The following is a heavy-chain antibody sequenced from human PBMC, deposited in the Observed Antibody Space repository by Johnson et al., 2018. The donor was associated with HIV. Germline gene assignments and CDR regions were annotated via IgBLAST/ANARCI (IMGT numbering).Heavy chain of an antibody. D-gene: IGHD7-27*01. CDR3: AKSCNWGPLTLDAFDS. J-gene: IGHJ3*02. CDR2: IYSGGST. Sequence: QLVESGGGLIQPGGSLRLSCAASGFTVSSNYMSWVRQAPGKGLEWVSVIYSGGSTYYADSVKGRFTISRDNSKNTLYLQMNSLRPEDTALYYCAKSCNWGPLTLDAFDSWGQGTKVTVSS. V-gene: IGHV3-66*03. CDR1: GFTVSSNY.